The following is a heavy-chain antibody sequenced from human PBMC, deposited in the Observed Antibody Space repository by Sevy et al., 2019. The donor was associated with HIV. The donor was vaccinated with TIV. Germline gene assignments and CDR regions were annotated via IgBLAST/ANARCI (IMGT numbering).Heavy chain of an antibody. J-gene: IGHJ4*02. D-gene: IGHD5-12*01. V-gene: IGHV5-51*01. Sequence: GESLKISCKGSGYSFTSHWIGWVRHMPGKGLEWMGIIYPDDSDTRYSPSFQGQVTFSADKSISTAYLQWSSLKASDTAMYYCARTRDGYNLMVDESFDYWGQGTLVTVSS. CDR1: GYSFTSHW. CDR2: IYPDDSDT. CDR3: ARTRDGYNLMVDESFDY.